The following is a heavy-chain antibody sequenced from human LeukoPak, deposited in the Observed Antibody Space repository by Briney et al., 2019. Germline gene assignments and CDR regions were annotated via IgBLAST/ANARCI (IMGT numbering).Heavy chain of an antibody. Sequence: KPSQTLSLTCTVAGRSSSRYYGRWIRQPAGGGREWIGRIYTRGSTNYNRSLKSRVTMSVDPSKNQLSLTLSYVTAADTAVYYCARDSRFLEWLLSQWYVDIWGRGKLVTVSS. CDR3: ARDSRFLEWLLSQWYVDI. V-gene: IGHV4-4*07. CDR1: GRSSSRYY. D-gene: IGHD3-3*01. CDR2: IYTRGST. J-gene: IGHJ2*01.